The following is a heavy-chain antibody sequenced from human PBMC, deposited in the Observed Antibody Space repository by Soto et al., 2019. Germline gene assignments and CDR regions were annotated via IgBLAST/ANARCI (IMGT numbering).Heavy chain of an antibody. V-gene: IGHV4-61*02. CDR3: ARGGGVPALGDP. Sequence: QLLESGSGLVRPSQTLSLTCAVSGGSLSSGGCSWNWIRQSAGKGLEWIGRISTSGNTNYNPSLNSRLTMSVDTSKNQVSLKLTSVTAADTAVYYCARGGGVPALGDPWGQGTLVTVSS. CDR1: GGSLSSGGCS. CDR2: ISTSGNT. J-gene: IGHJ5*02. D-gene: IGHD3-16*01.